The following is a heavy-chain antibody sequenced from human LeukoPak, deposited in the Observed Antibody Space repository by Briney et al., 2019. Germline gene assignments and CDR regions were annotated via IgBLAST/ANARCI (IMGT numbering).Heavy chain of an antibody. Sequence: SETLSLTCAVYGGSFSGYYWSWIRQPPGKGLEWIGEINHSGITNYNPSLKSRVTISVDTSKNQFSLKLSSVTAADTAVYYCARIGCSGGSCYLNYYYGMDVWGKGTTVTVSS. CDR2: INHSGIT. CDR1: GGSFSGYY. D-gene: IGHD2-15*01. J-gene: IGHJ6*04. V-gene: IGHV4-34*01. CDR3: ARIGCSGGSCYLNYYYGMDV.